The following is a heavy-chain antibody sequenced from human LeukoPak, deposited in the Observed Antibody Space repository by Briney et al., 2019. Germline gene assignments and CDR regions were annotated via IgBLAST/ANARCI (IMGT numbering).Heavy chain of an antibody. CDR2: ISGSGGIT. CDR3: AKFRARGAFDI. Sequence: GGSLRLSCAASGXTFSTCDMTWVRQAPGKGLEWVSTISGSGGITYYADSVKGRFTISRDNSKTTLYLQMNSLRAEDTAVYYCAKFRARGAFDIWGQGTMVTVSS. J-gene: IGHJ3*02. CDR1: GXTFSTCD. V-gene: IGHV3-23*01.